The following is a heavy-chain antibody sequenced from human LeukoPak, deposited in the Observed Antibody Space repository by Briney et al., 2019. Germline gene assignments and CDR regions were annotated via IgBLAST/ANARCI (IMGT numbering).Heavy chain of an antibody. J-gene: IGHJ5*02. V-gene: IGHV4-39*07. CDR3: ARDSGTMIVVVITMGFGWFDP. Sequence: SGTLSLTCTVSGGSISSSSYYWGWIRQPPGKGLEWIGSIYYSGSTYYNPSLKSRVTISVDTSKNQFSLKLSSVTAADTAVYYCARDSGTMIVVVITMGFGWFDPWGQGTLVTVSS. D-gene: IGHD3-22*01. CDR1: GGSISSSSYY. CDR2: IYYSGST.